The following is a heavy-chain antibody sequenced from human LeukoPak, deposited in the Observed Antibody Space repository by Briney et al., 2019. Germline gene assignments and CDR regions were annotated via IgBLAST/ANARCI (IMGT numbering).Heavy chain of an antibody. CDR3: ARDGGATMVRGVATYDS. J-gene: IGHJ4*02. CDR1: GFAFGRYS. V-gene: IGHV3-21*01. Sequence: GGSLRLSCVASGFAFGRYSMNWVRQAPGKGLEWVSSISHSGYDIYYADAVKGRFTISRDNAKSSLFLQMNSLRAEDTAVYYCARDGGATMVRGVATYDSWGQGTPVTVSS. D-gene: IGHD3-10*01. CDR2: ISHSGYDI.